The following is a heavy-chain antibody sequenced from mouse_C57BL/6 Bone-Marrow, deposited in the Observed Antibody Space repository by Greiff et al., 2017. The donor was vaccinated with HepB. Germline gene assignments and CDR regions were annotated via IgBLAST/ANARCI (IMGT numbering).Heavy chain of an antibody. CDR2: ISDGGSYT. Sequence: EVMLVESGGGLVKPGGSLKLSCAASGFTFSSYAMSWVRQTPEKRLEWVATISDGGSYTYYPDNVKGRFTISIDNAKNNLYLQMSHLKSEDTAMYYCARSRGYDVKVPFDYWGQGTLVTVSA. J-gene: IGHJ3*01. D-gene: IGHD2-2*01. CDR1: GFTFSSYA. CDR3: ARSRGYDVKVPFDY. V-gene: IGHV5-4*03.